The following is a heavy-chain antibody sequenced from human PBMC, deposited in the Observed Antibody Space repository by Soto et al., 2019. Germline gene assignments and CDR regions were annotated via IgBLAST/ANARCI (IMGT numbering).Heavy chain of an antibody. V-gene: IGHV3-21*01. CDR3: ARASGSRRYLDY. CDR1: GFTFSRYS. D-gene: IGHD1-26*01. Sequence: GGSLRLSCAASGFTFSRYSMNWVRQAPGKGLEWVSSVSSSSSHIYYADSVKGRFTISRDSSRNSLYLQMNSLRDEDTAVYYCARASGSRRYLDYWGQGTLVTVSS. J-gene: IGHJ4*02. CDR2: VSSSSSHI.